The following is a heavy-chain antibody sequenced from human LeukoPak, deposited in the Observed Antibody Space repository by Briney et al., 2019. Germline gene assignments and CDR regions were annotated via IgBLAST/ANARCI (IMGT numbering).Heavy chain of an antibody. V-gene: IGHV4-59*01. D-gene: IGHD2-21*02. CDR3: ARVHSVVTTYSYYYYMDV. Sequence: SETLSLTCTVSGGSISSYYWSWIRQPPGKGLEWIGYIYYSGSTDYNPSLKSRVTISVDTSKNQFSLKLSSVIAADTAMYYCARVHSVVTTYSYYYYMDVWGKGTTVTTSS. J-gene: IGHJ6*03. CDR2: IYYSGST. CDR1: GGSISSYY.